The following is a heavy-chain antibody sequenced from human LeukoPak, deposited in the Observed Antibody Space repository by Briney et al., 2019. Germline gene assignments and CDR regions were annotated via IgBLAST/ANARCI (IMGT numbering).Heavy chain of an antibody. J-gene: IGHJ5*02. CDR3: ARGARTPSGYGSRTAGRANWFDP. CDR1: GGSFSGYY. D-gene: IGHD5-12*01. V-gene: IGHV4-34*01. Sequence: KPSETLSLTCAVYGGSFSGYYWSWIRQPPGKGLEWIGEINHSGSTNYNPSLKSRVTISVDTSKNQFSLKLSSVTAADTAVYYCARGARTPSGYGSRTAGRANWFDPWAREPWSPSPQ. CDR2: INHSGST.